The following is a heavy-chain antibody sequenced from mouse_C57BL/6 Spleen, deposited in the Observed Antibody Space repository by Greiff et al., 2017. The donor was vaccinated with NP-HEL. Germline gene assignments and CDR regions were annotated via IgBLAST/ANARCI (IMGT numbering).Heavy chain of an antibody. CDR3: AREIYYGNYGFAY. CDR1: GFNIKNTY. D-gene: IGHD2-1*01. V-gene: IGHV14-3*01. CDR2: IDPANGNT. Sequence: EVMLVESVAELVRPGASVKLSCTASGFNIKNTYMHWVKQRPEQGLEWIGRIDPANGNTKYAPKFQGKATITADTSSNTAYLQLSSLTSEDTAIYYCAREIYYGNYGFAYWGQGTLVTVSA. J-gene: IGHJ3*01.